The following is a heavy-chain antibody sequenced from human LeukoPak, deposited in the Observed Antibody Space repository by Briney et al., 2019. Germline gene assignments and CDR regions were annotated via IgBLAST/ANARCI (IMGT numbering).Heavy chain of an antibody. CDR3: ARDLMITFGGVGGY. CDR1: GFTFSSYG. CDR2: ISYDGSNK. Sequence: GGSLRLSCAASGFTFSSYGMHWVRQAPGKGLEWVAVISYDGSNKYYADSVKGRFTISRDNAKNSLYLQMNSLRAEDTAVYYCARDLMITFGGVGGYWGQGTLVTVSS. V-gene: IGHV3-30*03. J-gene: IGHJ4*02. D-gene: IGHD3-16*01.